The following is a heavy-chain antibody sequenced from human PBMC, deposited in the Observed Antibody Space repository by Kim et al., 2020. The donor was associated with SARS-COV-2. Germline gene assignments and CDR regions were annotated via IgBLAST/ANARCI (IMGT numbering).Heavy chain of an antibody. V-gene: IGHV3-13*01. CDR3: ARVGYNSGWPSYWYFDL. J-gene: IGHJ2*01. CDR2: IGTAGDT. Sequence: GGSLRLSCAASGFTFSSYDMHWVRQATGKGLEWVSAIGTAGDTYYPGSVKGRFTISRENAKNSLYLQMNSLRAGDTAVYYCARVGYNSGWPSYWYFDLWGRGTLVTVSS. D-gene: IGHD6-19*01. CDR1: GFTFSSYD.